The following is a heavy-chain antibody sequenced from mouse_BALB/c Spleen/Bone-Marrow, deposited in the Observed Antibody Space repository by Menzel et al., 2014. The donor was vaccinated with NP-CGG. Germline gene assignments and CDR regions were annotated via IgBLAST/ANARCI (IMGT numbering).Heavy chain of an antibody. V-gene: IGHV8-12*01. CDR1: GFSLSTSGMG. CDR3: ARRDYGNSYGFAF. D-gene: IGHD1-1*01. J-gene: IGHJ3*01. Sequence: ESGPGILQPSQTLSLTCSFSGFSLSTSGMGVSWIRQPSGKGLEWLAHIYWDDDKRYNPSLKSRLTISKDTSRNLVFLKITSVDTADTGTYYYARRDYGNSYGFAFWGQGTLVTVAA. CDR2: IYWDDDK.